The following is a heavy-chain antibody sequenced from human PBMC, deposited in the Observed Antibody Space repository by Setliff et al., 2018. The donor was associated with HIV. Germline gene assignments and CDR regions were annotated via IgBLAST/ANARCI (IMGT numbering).Heavy chain of an antibody. CDR3: ARGNTIVRGRNWFGP. D-gene: IGHD3-10*01. V-gene: IGHV4-38-2*02. CDR1: GYSISSGYY. CDR2: IFHSGTT. J-gene: IGHJ5*02. Sequence: PSETLSLTCTVSGYSISSGYYWGFIRQPPGKGLEWIGSIFHSGTTYYNPSLKSRVTMSVDTSENQFSLKLRSVTAAETAVYYCARGNTIVRGRNWFGPWGQGTLVTVSS.